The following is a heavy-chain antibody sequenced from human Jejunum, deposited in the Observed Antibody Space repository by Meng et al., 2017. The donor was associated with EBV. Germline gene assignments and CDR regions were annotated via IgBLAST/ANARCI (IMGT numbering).Heavy chain of an antibody. CDR3: ERNQNGGYSAY. Sequence: QVRLEAWAPVLGEPPEPVSPTRTAARGYVRSGGYDWTRIRQPPAKVLERIGYIYNRESTNYKPSLKCRVTISADTSKYQFSLRLSCVTAADTAVYYCERNQNGGYSAYWGQGTLVTVSS. J-gene: IGHJ4*02. CDR2: IYNREST. CDR1: RGYVRSGGYD. V-gene: IGHV4-61*08. D-gene: IGHD3-16*01.